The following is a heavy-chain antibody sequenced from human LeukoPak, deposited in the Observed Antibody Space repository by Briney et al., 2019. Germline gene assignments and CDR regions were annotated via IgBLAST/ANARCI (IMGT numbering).Heavy chain of an antibody. CDR2: ISWNSGSI. Sequence: GRSLRLSCAASGFTFDDYAMHWVRQAPGNGLEWVSGISWNSGSIGYADSVKGRFTISRDNAKNSLYLQMNSLRAEDTALYYCAKGGSSWLPSPIAVDIWGQGTMVTVSS. V-gene: IGHV3-9*01. CDR3: AKGGSSWLPSPIAVDI. D-gene: IGHD6-13*01. J-gene: IGHJ3*02. CDR1: GFTFDDYA.